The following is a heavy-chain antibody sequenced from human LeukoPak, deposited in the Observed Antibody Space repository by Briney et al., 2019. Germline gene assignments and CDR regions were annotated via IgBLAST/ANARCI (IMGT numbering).Heavy chain of an antibody. Sequence: GGSLRLSCAASGFTFSSYAMHWVRQAPGKGLEWVAVISYDGSNKYYADSVKGRFTIPRDNSKNTLYLQMNSLRAEDTAVYYCAREKATALAFDYWGQGTLVTVSS. V-gene: IGHV3-30*04. CDR1: GFTFSSYA. J-gene: IGHJ4*02. CDR3: AREKATALAFDY. CDR2: ISYDGSNK. D-gene: IGHD2-21*02.